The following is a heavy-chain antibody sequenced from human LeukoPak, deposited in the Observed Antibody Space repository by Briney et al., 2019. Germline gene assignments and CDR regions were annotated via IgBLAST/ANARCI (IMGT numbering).Heavy chain of an antibody. Sequence: SETLSLTCTVSGGSISSYYWSWIRQPPGKGLEWIGYNFKSGTTHYSPSLKSRVTIFVDTSKNRLSLQLSSVTAADTALYYCARGRDFSYRYTYGIWGQGTLVTVSS. V-gene: IGHV4-59*01. J-gene: IGHJ4*02. CDR2: NFKSGTT. CDR3: ARGRDFSYRYTYGI. D-gene: IGHD5-18*01. CDR1: GGSISSYY.